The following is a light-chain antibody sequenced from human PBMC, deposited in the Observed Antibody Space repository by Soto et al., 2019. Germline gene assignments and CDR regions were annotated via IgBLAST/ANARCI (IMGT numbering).Light chain of an antibody. CDR2: EVS. J-gene: IGLJ1*01. CDR3: SSYAGSIYV. CDR1: CSDDGGYNY. Sequence: QSALTQPPSASGSPGQSVTISCTGPCSDDGGYNYVSWYQQHPGKAPKRKIYEVSKRPSGVPDRFSGSKSGNTASLTVSGVKADDEAYYNWSSYAGSIYVFGTGTKLTVL. V-gene: IGLV2-8*01.